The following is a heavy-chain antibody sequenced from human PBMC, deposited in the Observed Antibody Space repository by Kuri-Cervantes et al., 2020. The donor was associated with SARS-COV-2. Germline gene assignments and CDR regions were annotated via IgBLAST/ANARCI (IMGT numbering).Heavy chain of an antibody. V-gene: IGHV6-1*01. Sequence: SQTLSLTCAISGDSVSSNSAAWNWIRQSPSRGLEWLGRTYYRSKWYNDYAVSVKSRITINPDTSKNQFSLQLNSVTPEDTAVYYCASGFDYGAFIPEQSDYYYGMDVWGQGTTVTVSS. J-gene: IGHJ6*02. CDR3: ASGFDYGAFIPEQSDYYYGMDV. D-gene: IGHD4-17*01. CDR1: GDSVSSNSAA. CDR2: TYYRSKWYN.